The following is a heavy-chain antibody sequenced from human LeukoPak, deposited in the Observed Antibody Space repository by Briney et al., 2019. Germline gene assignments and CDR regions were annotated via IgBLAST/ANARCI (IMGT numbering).Heavy chain of an antibody. V-gene: IGHV3-53*01. J-gene: IGHJ4*02. Sequence: QTGGSLRLSCAASGFTASDNYLSWVRQAPGKGLEWVSLIYSGGTTVYADSVKGRFTISRDISNNTLSLQMSSLRAEDTAVYYCAGGTNFWSGYSFDSWGQGTLVTVSS. CDR1: GFTASDNY. CDR3: AGGTNFWSGYSFDS. D-gene: IGHD3-3*01. CDR2: IYSGGTT.